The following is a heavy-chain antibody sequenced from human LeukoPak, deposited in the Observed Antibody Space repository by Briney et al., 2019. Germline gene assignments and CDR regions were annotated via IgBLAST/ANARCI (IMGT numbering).Heavy chain of an antibody. Sequence: SETLSLTCTVSGGSISSYYWSWIRQPPAKGLEWIGYIYYSGSTNYNPSLKSRVTISVDTSKNQFSLKLSSVTAADTAVYYCARGGPTVDAFDIWGQGTMVTVSS. CDR1: GGSISSYY. CDR3: ARGGPTVDAFDI. J-gene: IGHJ3*02. D-gene: IGHD4-17*01. CDR2: IYYSGST. V-gene: IGHV4-59*01.